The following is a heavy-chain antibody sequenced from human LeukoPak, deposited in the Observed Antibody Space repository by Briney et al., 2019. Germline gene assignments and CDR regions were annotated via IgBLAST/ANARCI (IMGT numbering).Heavy chain of an antibody. D-gene: IGHD2-15*01. CDR2: MNTSSGNT. J-gene: IGHJ6*01. V-gene: IGHV1-8*01. Sequence: GGSVTVSCTASGYTFTSYDINWVRQAPGQGLEWVGCMNTSSGNTDYAQNMQRRVTPTRNTSISTGYIGLSSLRAEKTGVYCCAGRSGVAHYCYYGMDAWGQGTTVTVSS. CDR1: GYTFTSYD. CDR3: AGRSGVAHYCYYGMDA.